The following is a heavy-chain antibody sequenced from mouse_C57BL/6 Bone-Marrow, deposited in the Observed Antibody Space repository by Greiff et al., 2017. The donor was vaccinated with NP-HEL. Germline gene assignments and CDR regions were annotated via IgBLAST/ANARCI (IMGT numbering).Heavy chain of an antibody. CDR1: GFTFSSYA. V-gene: IGHV5-9-1*02. CDR2: ISSGGDYI. Sequence: DVKLQESGEGLVKPGGSLKLSCAASGFTFSSYAMSWVRQTPEKRLEWVAYISSGGDYIYYADTVKGRFTISRDNARNTLYLQMSSLKSEDTAMYYCTREGYYWFAYWGQGTLVTVSA. CDR3: TREGYYWFAY. J-gene: IGHJ3*01. D-gene: IGHD2-3*01.